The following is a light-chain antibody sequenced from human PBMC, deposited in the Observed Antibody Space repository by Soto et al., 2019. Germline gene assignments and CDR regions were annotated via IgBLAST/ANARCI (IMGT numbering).Light chain of an antibody. J-gene: IGLJ1*01. CDR1: SSDVGGYNY. CDR2: DVS. Sequence: QSALTQPASVSGSPGQSITISCTGTSSDVGGYNYVSWYQQHPGKAPKLMIYDVSNRPSGVSNRFSGSKSGNTASLTISGLQAEDEDDYYCSSYTSSSTPRCVFGTGTKLTVL. CDR3: SSYTSSSTPRCV. V-gene: IGLV2-14*01.